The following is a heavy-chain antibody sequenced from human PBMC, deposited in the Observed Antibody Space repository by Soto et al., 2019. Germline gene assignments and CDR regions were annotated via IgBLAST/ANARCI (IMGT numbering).Heavy chain of an antibody. CDR3: AREDSYGSFDY. J-gene: IGHJ4*02. CDR1: GFTFSSYA. CDR2: ISYDGSNK. V-gene: IGHV3-30-3*01. Sequence: QVQLVESGGGVVQPGRSLRLSCAASGFTFSSYAMHWVRQAPGKGLEWVAVISYDGSNKYYADSVKGRFTISRDNSKNTLYLQMNSLRAEDTAVYYCAREDSYGSFDYWGQGTLVTVSS. D-gene: IGHD5-18*01.